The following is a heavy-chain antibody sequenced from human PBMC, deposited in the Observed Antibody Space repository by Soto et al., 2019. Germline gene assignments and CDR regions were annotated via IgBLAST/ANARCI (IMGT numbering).Heavy chain of an antibody. CDR3: ASYFVPGIAAAGDQQDYYYYGMDV. CDR1: GYSFTSYW. CDR2: IDPSDSYT. V-gene: IGHV5-10-1*01. D-gene: IGHD6-13*01. J-gene: IGHJ6*02. Sequence: SLKISCRGSGYSFTSYWISWVRQMPGKGLEWMGRIDPSDSYTNYSPSFQGHVTISADKSISTAYLQWSSLKASDTAMYYCASYFVPGIAAAGDQQDYYYYGMDVWGQGTTVTVSS.